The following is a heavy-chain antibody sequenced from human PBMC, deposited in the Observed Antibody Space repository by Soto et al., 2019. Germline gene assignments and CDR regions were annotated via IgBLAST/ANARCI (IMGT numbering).Heavy chain of an antibody. Sequence: ASVKVSCKASGYTFTGYYMHWVRQAPGQGLEWMGWINPNSGGTNYAQKLQGRATMTRDPSISTAYMELSRLRSDDKAVYYCARVIDRDIVVEVAATAPGYWGQGTLVTVSS. J-gene: IGHJ4*02. V-gene: IGHV1-2*02. CDR2: INPNSGGT. CDR1: GYTFTGYY. D-gene: IGHD2-15*01. CDR3: ARVIDRDIVVEVAATAPGY.